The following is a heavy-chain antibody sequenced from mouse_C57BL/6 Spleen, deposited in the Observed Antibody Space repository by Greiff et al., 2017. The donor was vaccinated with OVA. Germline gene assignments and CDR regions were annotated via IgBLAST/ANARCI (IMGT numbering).Heavy chain of an antibody. D-gene: IGHD1-1*01. CDR1: GYTFTSYW. CDR2: IHPNSGST. Sequence: QVQLQQPGAELVKPGASVKLSCKASGYTFTSYWMHWVKQRPGQGLEWIGMIHPNSGSTNYNEKFKSKATLTVDKSSSTAYMQLSSLTSEDSAVYYCARGDYYGDYYAMDYGGQGTSGTVSS. J-gene: IGHJ4*01. CDR3: ARGDYYGDYYAMDY. V-gene: IGHV1-64*01.